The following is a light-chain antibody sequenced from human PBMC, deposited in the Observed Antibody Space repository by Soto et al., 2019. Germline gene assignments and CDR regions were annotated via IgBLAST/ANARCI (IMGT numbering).Light chain of an antibody. J-gene: IGLJ2*01. Sequence: QSVLTQPPSVSAAPGQKVTISCSGSSSNIGNNYVSWYQQLPGTAPKLLIYENNKRPSGIPDRFSGSKSGTSATLGITGLQTGDEADYYCGTWDSSLSAGVVFGGGTSSPS. V-gene: IGLV1-51*02. CDR2: ENN. CDR3: GTWDSSLSAGVV. CDR1: SSNIGNNY.